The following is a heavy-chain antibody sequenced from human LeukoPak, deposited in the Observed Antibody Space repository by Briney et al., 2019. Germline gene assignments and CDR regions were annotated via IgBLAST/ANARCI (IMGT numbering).Heavy chain of an antibody. CDR3: ARLGLLGFDY. D-gene: IGHD6-13*01. CDR2: IYYSGST. V-gene: IGHV4-39*01. J-gene: IGHJ4*02. CDR1: GGSISSSSYY. Sequence: PSETLSLTCTVSGGSISSSSYYWGCIRQPPGKGLEWIGSIYYSGSTYYNPSLKSRVTISVDTSKNQFSLKLSSVTAADTAVYYCARLGLLGFDYWGQGTLVTVSS.